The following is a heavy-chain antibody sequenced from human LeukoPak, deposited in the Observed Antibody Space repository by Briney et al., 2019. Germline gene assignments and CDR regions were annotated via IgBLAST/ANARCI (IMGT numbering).Heavy chain of an antibody. V-gene: IGHV4-34*01. J-gene: IGHJ4*02. CDR3: ARITGYCSSTSCYGGVYFDY. CDR2: INHSGST. D-gene: IGHD2-2*01. Sequence: SETLSLTCAVYGGSFSGYYWSWIRQPPGKGLEWIGEINHSGSTNYNPSLKSRVTISVDTSKNQFSLKLSSVTAADTAVYYCARITGYCSSTSCYGGVYFDYWGQGTLVTVSS. CDR1: GGSFSGYY.